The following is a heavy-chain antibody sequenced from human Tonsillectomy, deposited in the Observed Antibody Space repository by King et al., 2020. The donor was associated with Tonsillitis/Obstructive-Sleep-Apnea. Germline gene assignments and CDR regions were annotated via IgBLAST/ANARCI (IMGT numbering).Heavy chain of an antibody. CDR1: GGSISSSSYY. V-gene: IGHV4-39*01. CDR3: ARQDSSGWYFGY. J-gene: IGHJ4*02. Sequence: LQLQESGPGLVKPSETLSLTCTVSGGSISSSSYYWGWIRQPPGKGLEWIGSIYYSGSTYYNPSLKSRVTISVDTSKNQFSLKLSSVTAADTAVYYCARQDSSGWYFGYWGQGPLVTVSS. D-gene: IGHD6-19*01. CDR2: IYYSGST.